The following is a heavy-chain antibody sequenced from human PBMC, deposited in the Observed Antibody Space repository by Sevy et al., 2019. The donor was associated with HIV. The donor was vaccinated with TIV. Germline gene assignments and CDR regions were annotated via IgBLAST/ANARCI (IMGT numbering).Heavy chain of an antibody. CDR2: IYYNGHI. J-gene: IGHJ4*02. D-gene: IGHD1-26*01. CDR1: GGSITSLY. V-gene: IGHV4-59*08. CDR3: AGENAWGRGYS. Sequence: SETLSLTCTVSGGSITSLYWNWIRQPPGKGLEWIANIYYNGHINYNPSLKSRVTLSLDTSKNQFSLSLSSVTAADTVMYYCAGENAWGRGYSWGQGTLVTVSS.